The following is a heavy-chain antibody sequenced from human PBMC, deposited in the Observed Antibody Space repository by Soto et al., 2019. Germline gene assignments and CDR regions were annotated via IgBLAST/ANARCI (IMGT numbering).Heavy chain of an antibody. Sequence: SQTLSLTCAIAGDSVSTNSATWDWIRQSPSRGLEWLGRTYYRSKWYNDYAVSVKGRITINKDTSNNQLSLQLNSVTPDDTAVYLLIRLPGNTTLVPWGPVTRFTVPS. CDR1: GDSVSTNSAT. J-gene: IGHJ5*02. CDR2: TYYRSKWYN. CDR3: IRLPGNTTLVP. V-gene: IGHV6-1*01. D-gene: IGHD5-18*01.